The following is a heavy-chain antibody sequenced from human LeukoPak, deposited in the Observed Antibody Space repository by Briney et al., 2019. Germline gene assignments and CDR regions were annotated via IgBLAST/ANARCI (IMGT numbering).Heavy chain of an antibody. CDR2: IYYSGST. D-gene: IGHD3-22*01. CDR3: ARGVQYYDSSGYYLDNFDY. V-gene: IGHV4-30-4*01. CDR1: GGSISSGDYY. Sequence: SETLSLTCTVSGGSISSGDYYWSWIRQPPGKGLEWIGYIYYSGSTYYNPSLKSRVTISVDTSENQFSLKLSSVTAADTAVYYCARGVQYYDSSGYYLDNFDYWGQGTLVTVSS. J-gene: IGHJ4*02.